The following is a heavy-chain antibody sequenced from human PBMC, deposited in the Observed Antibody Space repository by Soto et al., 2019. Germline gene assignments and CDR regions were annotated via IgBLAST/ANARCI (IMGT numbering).Heavy chain of an antibody. D-gene: IGHD1-26*01. V-gene: IGHV4-39*01. CDR3: ARHIEGATTTIDY. Sequence: SETLSLTCTVSGGSISISNCYWGWIRQPPGKGLEWIGSISYSGTTYYNPSLKSRVSISVDTSKDQFSLKLSSVTAADTAVYYCARHIEGATTTIDYWGQGTLVTVSS. J-gene: IGHJ4*02. CDR2: ISYSGTT. CDR1: GGSISISNCY.